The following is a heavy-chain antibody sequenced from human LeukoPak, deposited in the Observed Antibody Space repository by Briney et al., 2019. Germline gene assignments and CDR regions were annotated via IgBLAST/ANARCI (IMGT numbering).Heavy chain of an antibody. CDR2: ISSSSSYI. V-gene: IGHV3-21*01. Sequence: GGSLRLSCAASGFTFSSYSMNWVRQAPGKGLEWGSSISSSSSYIYYADSVKGRFTISRDNAKNSLYLQMNSLRAEDTAVYYCATRDTTVTTPNYWGQGTLVTVSS. CDR3: ATRDTTVTTPNY. J-gene: IGHJ4*02. CDR1: GFTFSSYS. D-gene: IGHD4-17*01.